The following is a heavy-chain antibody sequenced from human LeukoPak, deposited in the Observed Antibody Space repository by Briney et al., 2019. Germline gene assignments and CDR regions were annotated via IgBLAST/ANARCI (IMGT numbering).Heavy chain of an antibody. CDR2: IYHDGST. J-gene: IGHJ3*02. D-gene: IGHD3-10*01. Sequence: PSETLSLTCTVSGGSTSSGGYCWSWIRQPPGKGPEWIGYIYHDGSTYYNPSLKSRVTISVDRSKNQFSLKLSSVTAADTAVYYCAIGRAYYYGSGSSRGAFDIWGQGTMVTVSS. CDR3: AIGRAYYYGSGSSRGAFDI. CDR1: GGSTSSGGYC. V-gene: IGHV4-30-2*01.